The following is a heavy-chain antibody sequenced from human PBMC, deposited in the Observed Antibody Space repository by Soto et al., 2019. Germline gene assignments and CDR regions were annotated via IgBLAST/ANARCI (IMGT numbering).Heavy chain of an antibody. Sequence: EVQLVESGGGLVQPGGPLRLPCLASGFPFSIFGRTWVRQAQGKGLEWSSYITSDTNTIKYADSVKGRFTISRDNAKNLVYLQMNSLRDEDTAVYFCARSVEGHFDYWGQGTVVTVSS. CDR2: ITSDTNTI. D-gene: IGHD6-19*01. CDR3: ARSVEGHFDY. J-gene: IGHJ4*01. CDR1: GFPFSIFG. V-gene: IGHV3-48*02.